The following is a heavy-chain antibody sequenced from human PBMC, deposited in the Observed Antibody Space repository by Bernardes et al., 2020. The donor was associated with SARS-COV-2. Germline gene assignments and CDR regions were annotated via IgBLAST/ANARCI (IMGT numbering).Heavy chain of an antibody. CDR3: AKDKSWGSGSWAFDY. Sequence: GGSLRLSCAASGFSFSSYWIHWVRQAPGGGLMWVSRINTDGSTTNYADSVKGRFTISRDNSRNTLYLQMNSLRDEDTAVYYCAKDKSWGSGSWAFDYWGQGTLVTVSS. CDR2: INTDGSTT. J-gene: IGHJ4*02. D-gene: IGHD3-10*01. CDR1: GFSFSSYW. V-gene: IGHV3-74*01.